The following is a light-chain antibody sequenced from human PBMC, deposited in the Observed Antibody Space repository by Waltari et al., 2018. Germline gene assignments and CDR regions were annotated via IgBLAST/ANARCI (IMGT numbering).Light chain of an antibody. CDR2: LIS. CDR3: MQARQTPWT. CDR1: QSLLHGSGNTF. Sequence: DIVMTQSPLSLSVTPGEPASISCKSSQSLLHGSGNTFLDWYLHKPGQSPPLLIYLISNRASRVPDRFSGSGSGTDFTLKISRVEAEDVGVYFCMQARQTPWTFGQGTKVEIK. J-gene: IGKJ1*01. V-gene: IGKV2-28*01.